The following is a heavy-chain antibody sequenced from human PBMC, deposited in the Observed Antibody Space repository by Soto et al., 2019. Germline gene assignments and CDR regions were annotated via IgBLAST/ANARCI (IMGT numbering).Heavy chain of an antibody. CDR2: IYYSGST. Sequence: SETLSLTCTVSGGSRNNYYWSWIRQPPGKGGLEWIGYIYYSGSTNYSPSLKSRVTISVDTSKNHFSLKLSSVTAADTAVYYCARHNYGSGSTYFDYWGQGTLVTVSS. CDR3: ARHNYGSGSTYFDY. J-gene: IGHJ4*02. CDR1: GGSRNNYY. V-gene: IGHV4-59*08. D-gene: IGHD3-10*01.